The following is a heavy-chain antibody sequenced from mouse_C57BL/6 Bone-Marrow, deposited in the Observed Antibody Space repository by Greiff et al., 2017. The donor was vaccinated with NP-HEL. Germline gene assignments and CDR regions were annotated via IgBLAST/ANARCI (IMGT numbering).Heavy chain of an antibody. CDR2: IYPRSGNT. Sequence: QVQLQQSGAELARPGASVKLSCKASGYTFTSYGISWVKQRTGQGLEWIGEIYPRSGNTYYNEKFKGKATLTADKSSSTAYMELRSLTSDDSAVYFCAGITTVVAMYFDVWGTGTTVTVSS. J-gene: IGHJ1*03. V-gene: IGHV1-81*01. D-gene: IGHD1-1*01. CDR1: GYTFTSYG. CDR3: AGITTVVAMYFDV.